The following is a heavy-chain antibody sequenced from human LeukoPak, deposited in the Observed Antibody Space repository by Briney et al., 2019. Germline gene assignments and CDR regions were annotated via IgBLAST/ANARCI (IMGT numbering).Heavy chain of an antibody. V-gene: IGHV1-2*02. D-gene: IGHD3-10*01. CDR3: ARSITMVRGVITIASFDY. Sequence: ASVKVSCKASGYTFTGYYMHWVRQAPGQGLEWMGWINPNSGGTNYAQKFQGRVTMTRDTSISTAYMELSRLRSDDTAVYYCARSITMVRGVITIASFDYWGQGTLVTVSS. CDR2: INPNSGGT. J-gene: IGHJ4*02. CDR1: GYTFTGYY.